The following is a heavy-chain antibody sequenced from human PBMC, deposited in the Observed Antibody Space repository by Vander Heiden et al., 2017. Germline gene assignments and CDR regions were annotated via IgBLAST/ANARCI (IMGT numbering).Heavy chain of an antibody. CDR2: NYQSGST. CDR1: GGSITTYY. D-gene: IGHD2-2*03. CDR3: VRVHSSEYSYGYYFDF. V-gene: IGHV4-4*07. Sequence: QVHLQESGPGLVKPSETQSLTCTVSGGSITTYYCSSIRPPAGNPLEWIGRNYQSGSTNYNPSLKSRVTRSVETSANQFSLKLKSVTAADTAVYYCVRVHSSEYSYGYYFDFWGQGALVTVSS. J-gene: IGHJ4*02.